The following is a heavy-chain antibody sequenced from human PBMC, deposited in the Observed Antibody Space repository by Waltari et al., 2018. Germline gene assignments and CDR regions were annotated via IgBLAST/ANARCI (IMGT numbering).Heavy chain of an antibody. CDR1: GDTFTGYY. Sequence: VKLVQSGAEEKKPGASVKVPCTASGDTFTGYYMHWVRQAPGQGLEWMGWINPNSGGTNYAQKFQGRVTMTRDTSISTAYMELSRLRSDDTAVYYCARDYGDYAPLDYWGQGTLVTVSS. J-gene: IGHJ4*02. CDR3: ARDYGDYAPLDY. V-gene: IGHV1-2*02. CDR2: INPNSGGT. D-gene: IGHD4-17*01.